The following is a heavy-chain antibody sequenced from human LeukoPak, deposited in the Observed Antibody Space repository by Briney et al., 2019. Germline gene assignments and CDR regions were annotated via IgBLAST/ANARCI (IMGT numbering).Heavy chain of an antibody. CDR3: AKDLLQTFFFDSSGYYSDAFGM. CDR1: GFTFSRYW. J-gene: IGHJ3*02. V-gene: IGHV3-74*01. CDR2: ISNDGSIT. Sequence: GGSLRLSCAASGFTFSRYWMHWVRQAPGKGLVWVSRISNDGSITSHADSVKGRFTISRDNSKNTLSLHMNTLRAEDTAVYYCAKDLLQTFFFDSSGYYSDAFGMWGQGTMVTVSP. D-gene: IGHD3-22*01.